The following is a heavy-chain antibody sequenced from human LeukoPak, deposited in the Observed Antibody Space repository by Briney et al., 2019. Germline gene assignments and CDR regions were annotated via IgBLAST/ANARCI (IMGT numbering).Heavy chain of an antibody. CDR3: ARGLQYNLYYYYYYMDV. D-gene: IGHD1-1*01. Sequence: PGASVKVSCKASGYTFTSYDINWVRQATGQGLEWMGWMNPNSGNTGYAQKFQDRVTITRNTSISTAYMELSSLRSEDTAVYYCARGLQYNLYYYYYYMDVWGKGTTVTVSS. CDR1: GYTFTSYD. CDR2: MNPNSGNT. J-gene: IGHJ6*03. V-gene: IGHV1-8*03.